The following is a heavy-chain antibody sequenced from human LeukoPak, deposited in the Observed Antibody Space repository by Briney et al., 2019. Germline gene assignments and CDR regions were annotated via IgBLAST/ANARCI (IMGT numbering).Heavy chain of an antibody. CDR3: AKDRLGXTDF. V-gene: IGHV3-23*01. Sequence: GGSLRLSCAASEFTFSSYAMSWVRQAPGKGLEWVSTIINSDGSTFYADSVKGRFTISRDNSMNTLYLQMKSLRAEDTAVYYCAKDRLGXTDFWGQGTLVTVSS. CDR1: EFTFSSYA. D-gene: IGHD1-26*01. J-gene: IGHJ4*02. CDR2: IINSDGST.